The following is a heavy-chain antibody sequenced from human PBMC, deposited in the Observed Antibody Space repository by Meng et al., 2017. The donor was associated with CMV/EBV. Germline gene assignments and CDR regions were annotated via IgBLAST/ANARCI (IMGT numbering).Heavy chain of an antibody. Sequence: QLQLQEPGPGLVKPSETLSLTCTVSGGSISSSSYYWGWIRQPPGKGLEWIGSIYYSGSTYYNPSLKSRVTISVDTSKNQFSLKLSSVTAADTAVYYCARRLAAAGSFDYWGQGTLVTVSS. D-gene: IGHD6-13*01. J-gene: IGHJ4*02. CDR1: GGSISSSSYY. CDR2: IYYSGST. V-gene: IGHV4-39*07. CDR3: ARRLAAAGSFDY.